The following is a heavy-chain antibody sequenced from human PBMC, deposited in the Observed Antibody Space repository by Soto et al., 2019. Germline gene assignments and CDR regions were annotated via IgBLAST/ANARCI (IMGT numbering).Heavy chain of an antibody. CDR2: VSSSSSYI. V-gene: IGHV3-21*01. CDR1: GYTFSSYS. J-gene: IGHJ4*02. CDR3: ARGGDSSGSWPRY. Sequence: GGSLRLSCAASGYTFSSYSTNWVRQAPGKGLEWVSSVSSSSSYIYYADSVRGRFTISRDNAKNSLYLQMNSLRVEDTAVYYCARGGDSSGSWPRYWGQGTLVTVSS. D-gene: IGHD3-22*01.